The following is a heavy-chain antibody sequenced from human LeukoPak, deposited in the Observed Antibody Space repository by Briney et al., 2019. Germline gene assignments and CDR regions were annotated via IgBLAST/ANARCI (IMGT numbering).Heavy chain of an antibody. D-gene: IGHD2-2*01. CDR1: GGTFSSYA. CDR3: ARDSCSSTSCYSPYYYYMDV. V-gene: IGHV1-69*05. CDR2: IIPIFGTA. Sequence: GASVKVSCKASGGTFSSYAISWVRQAPGQGLEWMGGIIPIFGTANYAQKFQGRVTITTDESTSTAYMELSSLRSDDTAVYYCARDSCSSTSCYSPYYYYMDVWGKGTTVTVSS. J-gene: IGHJ6*03.